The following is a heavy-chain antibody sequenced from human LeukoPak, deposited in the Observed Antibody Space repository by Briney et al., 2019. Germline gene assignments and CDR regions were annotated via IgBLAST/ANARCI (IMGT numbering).Heavy chain of an antibody. CDR2: IKSKTDGGTT. V-gene: IGHV3-15*01. CDR1: GFTFSNAW. D-gene: IGHD5-18*01. Sequence: GGSLRLSCAASGFTFSNAWMSWVRQAPGKGLEWVGRIKSKTDGGTTDYAAPVKGRFTISRDDSKNTLYLQMNSLKTEDTAVYYCTTSEYSYGMPFDYWGQGTLVTVSS. J-gene: IGHJ4*02. CDR3: TTSEYSYGMPFDY.